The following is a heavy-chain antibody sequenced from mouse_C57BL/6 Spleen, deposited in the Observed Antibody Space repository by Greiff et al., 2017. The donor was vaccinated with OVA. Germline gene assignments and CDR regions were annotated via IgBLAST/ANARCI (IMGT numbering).Heavy chain of an antibody. J-gene: IGHJ3*01. CDR1: GFNIKDYY. CDR2: IDPEDGDT. D-gene: IGHD1-1*01. CDR3: TTDYGSSSSGFAY. V-gene: IGHV14-1*01. Sequence: VQLQQSGAELVRPGASVKLSCTASGFNIKDYYMHWVEQRPEQGLEWIGRIDPEDGDTEYAPKFQGKATMTADTSSNTAYLQLSSLTSEDTAVYYCTTDYGSSSSGFAYWGQGTLVTVSA.